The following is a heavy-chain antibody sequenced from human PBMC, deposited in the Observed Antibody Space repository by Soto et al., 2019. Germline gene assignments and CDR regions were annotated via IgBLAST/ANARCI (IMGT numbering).Heavy chain of an antibody. J-gene: IGHJ6*02. CDR3: GRGGSGIYGMDV. CDR1: GFTFSSYW. D-gene: IGHD6-13*01. V-gene: IGHV3-74*01. CDR2: INGDGSST. Sequence: EVQLVESGGGLVQPGGSLRLSCAASGFTFSSYWVHWVRQAPGRGLVWVSRINGDGSSTNYADSVKGRFTISRDNAKNTRYLQMNSLRAEDTAVYLCGRGGSGIYGMDVWGQGTTVTVSS.